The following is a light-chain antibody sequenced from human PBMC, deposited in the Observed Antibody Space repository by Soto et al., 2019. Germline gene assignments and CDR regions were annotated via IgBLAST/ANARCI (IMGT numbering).Light chain of an antibody. CDR2: EAS. CDR3: QQGTNSPYT. J-gene: IGKJ2*01. Sequence: ETVLTQSPATLSLSPGERATLSCRASQSVSSYLAWYQQKPGQAPRLLIYEASKRATGIPARFSGSGSGTDFTLTISSLEPEDFAVYYCQQGTNSPYTFGQGTNLEI. CDR1: QSVSSY. V-gene: IGKV3-11*01.